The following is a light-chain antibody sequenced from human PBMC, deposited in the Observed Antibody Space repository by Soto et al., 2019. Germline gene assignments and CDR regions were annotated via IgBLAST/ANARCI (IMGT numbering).Light chain of an antibody. CDR1: QSVSSSY. V-gene: IGKV3-20*01. CDR3: HQSGSSPYT. J-gene: IGKJ2*01. Sequence: EIVLTQSPGTRSLSPGERATLSCRASQSVSSSYLAWYQQKPGQSPRLLIYGASSRATGIPDRFSGSGSGTDFPRTMSRLEPEDLAVYYCHQSGSSPYTFGQGTKLEIK. CDR2: GAS.